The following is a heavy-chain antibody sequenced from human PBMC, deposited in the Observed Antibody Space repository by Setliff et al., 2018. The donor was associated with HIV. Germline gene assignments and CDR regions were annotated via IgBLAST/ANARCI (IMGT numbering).Heavy chain of an antibody. D-gene: IGHD2-2*01. CDR3: ARDHCSSSGCYEYSYYGMDV. CDR1: GGSFRGYY. J-gene: IGHJ6*02. Sequence: SETLSLTCAVYGGSFRGYYWSWIRQPPGKGLEWIGEINHSGSTNYNPSLKSRVTISVDTSKNQFSLKLSSVTAADTAVYYCARDHCSSSGCYEYSYYGMDVGGQGTTVTVSS. V-gene: IGHV4-34*01. CDR2: INHSGST.